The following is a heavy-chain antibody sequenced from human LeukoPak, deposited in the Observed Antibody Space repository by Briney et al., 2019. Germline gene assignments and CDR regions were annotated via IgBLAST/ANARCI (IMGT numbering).Heavy chain of an antibody. CDR2: ISSSSTNI. Sequence: GGSLRLSCAASRFTFSAYSMNWVRQAPGRGLEWVSYISSSSTNIYYKDSVKGRFTISRDNAKNSLYLHMTSLRAEDAAVYYCVRNDGDNAFDIWGQGTMVIVSS. D-gene: IGHD4-17*01. J-gene: IGHJ3*02. CDR1: RFTFSAYS. V-gene: IGHV3-48*01. CDR3: VRNDGDNAFDI.